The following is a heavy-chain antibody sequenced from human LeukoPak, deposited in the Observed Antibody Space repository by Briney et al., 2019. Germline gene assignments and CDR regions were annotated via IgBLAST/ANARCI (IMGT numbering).Heavy chain of an antibody. J-gene: IGHJ4*02. CDR2: ISESGDTT. V-gene: IGHV3-23*01. CDR3: AKQWVDC. Sequence: PGGSLRLSCAASGFTFSNYAMNWVRQAPGKGLEWVSSISESGDTTHYADSVKGRFTISRDNAQNTLYLQMNTLRAEDTALYSCAKQWVDCWGQGTLVTVSS. D-gene: IGHD1-26*01. CDR1: GFTFSNYA.